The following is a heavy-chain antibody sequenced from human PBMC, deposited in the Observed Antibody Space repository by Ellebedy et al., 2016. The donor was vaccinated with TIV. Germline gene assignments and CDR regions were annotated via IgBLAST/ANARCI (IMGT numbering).Heavy chain of an antibody. V-gene: IGHV5-51*01. CDR1: GYRFTSYW. CDR3: ALSGGTYSPIDS. CDR2: IYPGDSDS. J-gene: IGHJ4*02. Sequence: KVSCKASGYRFTSYWIGWVRQMPGKGLEWMGLIYPGDSDSRYSPSFQGQVTISVDKSISTDYLQGSSLKASDTSTYYCALSGGTYSPIDSWGQGTLVTVSS. D-gene: IGHD1-26*01.